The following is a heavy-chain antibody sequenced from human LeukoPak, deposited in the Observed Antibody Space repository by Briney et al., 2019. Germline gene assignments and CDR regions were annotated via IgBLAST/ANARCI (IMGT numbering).Heavy chain of an antibody. CDR3: ASKNAMIVVGVYYYGMDV. V-gene: IGHV3-21*01. D-gene: IGHD3-22*01. J-gene: IGHJ6*02. Sequence: GGSLRLSCAASGFTFSSYSMNWVRQAPGKGLEWVSSISSSSYIYYADSVKGRFTISRDNAKNSLYLQMNSLRAEDTAVYYCASKNAMIVVGVYYYGMDVWGQGTTVTVSS. CDR2: ISSSSYI. CDR1: GFTFSSYS.